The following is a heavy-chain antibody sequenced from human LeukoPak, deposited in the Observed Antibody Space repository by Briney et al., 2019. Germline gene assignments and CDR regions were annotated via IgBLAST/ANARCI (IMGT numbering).Heavy chain of an antibody. D-gene: IGHD3-10*02. CDR3: VKDVLFAVGDAFDI. V-gene: IGHV3-30*02. CDR2: IKRDESEK. J-gene: IGHJ3*02. Sequence: PGGSLRLSCTASGFTFSRNGMHWVRQAPGKGLEWVAFIKRDESEKWYLNSVRGRFTISRDNSKNTLYLHMNSLSAEDTAVYYCVKDVLFAVGDAFDIWGQGTMVTASS. CDR1: GFTFSRNG.